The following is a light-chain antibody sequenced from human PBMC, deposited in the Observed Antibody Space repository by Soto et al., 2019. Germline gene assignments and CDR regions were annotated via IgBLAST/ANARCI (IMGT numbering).Light chain of an antibody. CDR2: DVS. V-gene: IGLV2-14*03. CDR1: SSDVGGYDY. Sequence: QSALTQPASVSGSPGQSITISCTGTSSDVGGYDYVSWYQHHPGKGPKLMIYDVSKRPSGISNRFSGSKSGNTASLTISGLQDEDEADYYCSSYITGTTPVVFGGGTKLTVL. J-gene: IGLJ2*01. CDR3: SSYITGTTPVV.